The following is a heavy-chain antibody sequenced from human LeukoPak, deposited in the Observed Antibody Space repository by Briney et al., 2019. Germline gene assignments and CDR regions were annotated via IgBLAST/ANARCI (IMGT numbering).Heavy chain of an antibody. V-gene: IGHV4-39*01. CDR1: GGSINGSSYY. CDR2: IYYSGNT. Sequence: SETLSLTCTVSGGSINGSSYYWGWIRQPPGKGLEFIGSIYYSGNTYYNPSLRSRVTLSVDTSKNQFSLRLSSVTSADTAVYYCARHVGYFDYRGQGTLVTVSS. CDR3: ARHVGYFDY. J-gene: IGHJ4*02.